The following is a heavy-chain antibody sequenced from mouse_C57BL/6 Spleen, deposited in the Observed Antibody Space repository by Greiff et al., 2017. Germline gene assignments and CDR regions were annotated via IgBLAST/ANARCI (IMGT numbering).Heavy chain of an antibody. CDR2: IRNKANGYTT. J-gene: IGHJ2*01. CDR1: GFTFTDYY. V-gene: IGHV7-3*01. D-gene: IGHD2-2*01. Sequence: EVKVVESGGGLVQPGGSLSLSCAASGFTFTDYYMSWVRQPPGKALEWLGFIRNKANGYTTEYSASVKGRFTISRDNSQSILYLQMNALRAEDSATYYCARSPYGYAFDYWGQGTTLTVSS. CDR3: ARSPYGYAFDY.